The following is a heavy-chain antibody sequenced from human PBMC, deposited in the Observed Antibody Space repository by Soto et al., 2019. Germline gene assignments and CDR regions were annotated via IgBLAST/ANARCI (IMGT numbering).Heavy chain of an antibody. CDR3: ARDPSLPIYCSSTSCYCFDY. Sequence: ASVKVSFKASGYTFTSYGISWVRQAPGQGLEWMGWIGAYNGNTNYAQKLQGRVTMTTDTSTSTAYMELRSLRSDDTAVYYCARDPSLPIYCSSTSCYCFDYWGQGTLVTVSS. CDR2: IGAYNGNT. J-gene: IGHJ4*02. CDR1: GYTFTSYG. D-gene: IGHD2-2*01. V-gene: IGHV1-18*01.